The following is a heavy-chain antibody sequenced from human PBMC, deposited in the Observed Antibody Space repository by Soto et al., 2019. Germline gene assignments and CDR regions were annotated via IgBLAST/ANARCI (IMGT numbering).Heavy chain of an antibody. J-gene: IGHJ4*02. CDR3: TTDPVTMIVVVPSSG. Sequence: GGSLRLSCAASGFTFSTFGMNWVRQAPGKGLEWVSYISSGRTTTYYAESVKGRFTISRDNAKNSLYLQIDSLRAEYTSVFYCTTDPVTMIVVVPSSGWGQGTLVTVSS. CDR2: ISSGRTTT. V-gene: IGHV3-48*01. D-gene: IGHD3-22*01. CDR1: GFTFSTFG.